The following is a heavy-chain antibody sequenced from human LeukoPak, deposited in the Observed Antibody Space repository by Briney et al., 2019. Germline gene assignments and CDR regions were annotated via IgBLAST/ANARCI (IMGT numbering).Heavy chain of an antibody. CDR1: GFTFSSCW. J-gene: IGHJ4*02. CDR2: IKQDGSEK. CDR3: ARDGREDSSSSE. Sequence: GGSLRLSCAASGFTFSSCWMSRVRQAPGKGLEWVANIKQDGSEKYYVDSVKGQFTISRDNAKNSLYLQMNSLRAEDTAVYYCARDGREDSSSSEWGQGTLVTVSS. V-gene: IGHV3-7*01. D-gene: IGHD6-6*01.